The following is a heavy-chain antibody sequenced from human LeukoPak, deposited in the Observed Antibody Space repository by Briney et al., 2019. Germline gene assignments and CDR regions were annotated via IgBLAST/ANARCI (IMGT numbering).Heavy chain of an antibody. CDR3: ARDTAAAASFDY. CDR1: GGSISSYY. J-gene: IGHJ4*02. Sequence: SETLSLTCTVSGGSISSYYWSWIRQPPGKGLEWIGYIYYSGSTNYNPSLKSRVTIPVDTSKNQFSLKLSSVTAADTAVYYCARDTAAAASFDYWGQGTLVTVSS. V-gene: IGHV4-59*01. D-gene: IGHD6-13*01. CDR2: IYYSGST.